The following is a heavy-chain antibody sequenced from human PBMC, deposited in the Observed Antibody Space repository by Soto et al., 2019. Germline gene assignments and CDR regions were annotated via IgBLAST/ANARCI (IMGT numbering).Heavy chain of an antibody. V-gene: IGHV1-69*02. CDR1: GGTFSSYT. CDR2: IIPILGIA. J-gene: IGHJ5*02. Sequence: QVQLVQSGAEVKKPGSSVKVSCKASGGTFSSYTISWVRQAPGQGLEWMGRIIPILGIANYAQKFQGRVTITAYKSTSTAYMELSSLRSEETVVYYGAGARPEIIADRGSSRFDPWGQGTLVTVCS. D-gene: IGHD6-13*01. CDR3: AGARPEIIADRGSSRFDP.